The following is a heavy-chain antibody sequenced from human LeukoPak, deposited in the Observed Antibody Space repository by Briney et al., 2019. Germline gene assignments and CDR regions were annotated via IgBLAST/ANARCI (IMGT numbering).Heavy chain of an antibody. J-gene: IGHJ4*02. CDR2: ISGSGANT. CDR1: GFTFSTYS. CDR3: AKSPASGGYFDY. Sequence: GGSLRLSCAASGFTFSTYSMSWVRLAPGKGLEWVSGISGSGANTYYADSVKGRFTISRYNSKNTLYLQMNSLRAEDTAVFYCAKSPASGGYFDYWGQGTLVTVSS. V-gene: IGHV3-23*01. D-gene: IGHD6-13*01.